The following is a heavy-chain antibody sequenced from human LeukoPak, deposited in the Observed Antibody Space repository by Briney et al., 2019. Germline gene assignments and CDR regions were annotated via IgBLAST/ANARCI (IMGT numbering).Heavy chain of an antibody. Sequence: GGSLRLSCAASGFTFSSYAMSWVRQAPGKGLECVSVSGASTYYADSVKGRFTISRDNSKSTLYLQMNSLRAEDTAVYYCAKDRGWNSVVVLRYFDYWGQGTLVTVSS. CDR2: SGAST. V-gene: IGHV3-23*01. D-gene: IGHD2-15*01. CDR3: AKDRGWNSVVVLRYFDY. CDR1: GFTFSSYA. J-gene: IGHJ4*02.